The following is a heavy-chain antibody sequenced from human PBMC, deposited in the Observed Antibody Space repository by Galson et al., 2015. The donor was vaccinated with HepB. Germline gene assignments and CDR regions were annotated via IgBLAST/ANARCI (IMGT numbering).Heavy chain of an antibody. J-gene: IGHJ4*02. Sequence: SETLSLTCTVSGGSISSYYWSWIRQPPGKGLEWIGYIYYSGSTNYNPSLKSRVTISVDTSKNQFSLKLSSVTAADTAVYYCASLGYCSSTSCNSHYYFDYWGQGTLVTVSS. D-gene: IGHD2-2*03. CDR3: ASLGYCSSTSCNSHYYFDY. CDR2: IYYSGST. V-gene: IGHV4-59*01. CDR1: GGSISSYY.